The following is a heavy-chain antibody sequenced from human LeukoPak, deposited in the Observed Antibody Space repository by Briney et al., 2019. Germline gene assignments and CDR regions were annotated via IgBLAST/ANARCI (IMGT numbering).Heavy chain of an antibody. V-gene: IGHV4-59*08. CDR2: IYYSGST. D-gene: IGHD2-15*01. Sequence: SETLSLTCTVSGGSISSYYWSWIRQPPGKGLEWIGYIYYSGSTNYNPSLKSRVTISVDTSKNQFSLKLSSVTAADTAVYYCARLDCSGGSCLPPYYFDYWGQGTLVTVSS. J-gene: IGHJ4*02. CDR1: GGSISSYY. CDR3: ARLDCSGGSCLPPYYFDY.